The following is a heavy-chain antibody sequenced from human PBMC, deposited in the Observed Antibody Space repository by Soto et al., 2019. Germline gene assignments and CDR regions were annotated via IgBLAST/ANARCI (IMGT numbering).Heavy chain of an antibody. J-gene: IGHJ5*02. D-gene: IGHD3-16*01. CDR2: ISGSGRTI. CDR1: GIVFSDY. CDR3: ARLPFPWGWFDP. V-gene: IGHV3-11*01. Sequence: QVQLVESGGGLIEPGGSQRLSSAASGIVFSDYMSWVRQAPGKGLEWLSYISGSGRTIYSADSVKGRFTISRDNATNSLYLQMNNVRTEDTAVYYCARLPFPWGWFDPWGQGTLVTVSS.